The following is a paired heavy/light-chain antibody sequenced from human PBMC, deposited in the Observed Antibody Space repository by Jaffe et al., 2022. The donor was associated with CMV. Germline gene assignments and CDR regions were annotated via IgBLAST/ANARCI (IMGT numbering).Heavy chain of an antibody. J-gene: IGHJ1*01. CDR3: AKVLIAGSGGYDEFFHH. CDR1: GFTFSNYA. CDR2: ISNSGTDT. V-gene: IGHV3-23*01. Sequence: EVQLLESGGGLVQPGGSLRLSCAGSGFTFSNYAMSWVRQAPGKGLEWVSAISNSGTDTYYVDSVKGRFTISKDSSKSTLYLQMNSLSVEDTAVYYCAKVLIAGSGGYDEFFHHWGQGTLVTVSS. D-gene: IGHD1-26*01.
Light chain of an antibody. Sequence: EIVMTQSPATLSVSPGESATLSCRASQSVSNNFAWYQQKPGQAPRLLIYGASTRATGIPVRFSGSGSGTEFTLTISSLQSEDFAVYYCQQYNNWPLTFGGGTKVEI. CDR3: QQYNNWPLT. CDR2: GAS. CDR1: QSVSNN. J-gene: IGKJ4*01. V-gene: IGKV3-15*01.